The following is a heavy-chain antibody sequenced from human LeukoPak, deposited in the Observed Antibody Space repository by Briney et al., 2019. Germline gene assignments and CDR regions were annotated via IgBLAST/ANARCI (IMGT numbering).Heavy chain of an antibody. D-gene: IGHD2-2*01. CDR1: GFTFSSYW. Sequence: GGSLRLSCAASGFTFSSYWMHWVRQAPGKGLVWVSRINTDGSSTSYADSVKGRFTISRDNAKNTLYLQMNSLRAEDTAVYYCAMGGYQLPLGYWGQGTLVTVSS. CDR2: INTDGSST. V-gene: IGHV3-74*01. CDR3: AMGGYQLPLGY. J-gene: IGHJ4*02.